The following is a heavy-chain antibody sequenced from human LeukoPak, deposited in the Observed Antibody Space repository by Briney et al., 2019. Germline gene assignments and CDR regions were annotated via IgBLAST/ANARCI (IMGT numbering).Heavy chain of an antibody. Sequence: GGSLRLSCAASGFTFSSYAMHWVRQAPGKGLEWVAVISYDGSNKYYADSVKGRFTISRDNSKNTLYLQMNSLRAEDTAVYYCARTPWQGWELPDYWGQGTLVTVSS. CDR3: ARTPWQGWELPDY. V-gene: IGHV3-30-3*01. D-gene: IGHD1-26*01. J-gene: IGHJ4*02. CDR1: GFTFSSYA. CDR2: ISYDGSNK.